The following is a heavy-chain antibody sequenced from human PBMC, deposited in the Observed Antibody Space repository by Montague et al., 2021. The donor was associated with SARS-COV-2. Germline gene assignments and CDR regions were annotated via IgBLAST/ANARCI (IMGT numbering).Heavy chain of an antibody. CDR3: ARRLYYDTSPFYA. CDR1: GGSIKSSSYY. CDR2: IFYSGST. J-gene: IGHJ5*02. D-gene: IGHD3-22*01. Sequence: SETLSLTCTVSGGSIKSSSYYWGWIRQPPGEGLEWLGTIFYSGSTYYNPSLKSRVTLSVDTSKNQFSLQLGSVTATDTAVYYCARRLYYDTSPFYAWGQGTLVTVSS. V-gene: IGHV4-39*01.